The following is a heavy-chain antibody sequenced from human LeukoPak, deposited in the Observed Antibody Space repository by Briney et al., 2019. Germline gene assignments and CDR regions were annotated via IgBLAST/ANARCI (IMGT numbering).Heavy chain of an antibody. CDR2: ISDSGNT. V-gene: IGHV3-23*01. J-gene: IGHJ4*02. D-gene: IGHD2-21*01. CDR1: GFTLSSYA. Sequence: GGSLRLSCAASGFTLSSYAMSWGRQAPGKGLEWVSAISDSGNTYHADSVKGRFTISRDSSKNTLLLQMNRLRPEDAAVYYCAKAPVTTCRGAYCYPFDYWGQGTLVTVSS. CDR3: AKAPVTTCRGAYCYPFDY.